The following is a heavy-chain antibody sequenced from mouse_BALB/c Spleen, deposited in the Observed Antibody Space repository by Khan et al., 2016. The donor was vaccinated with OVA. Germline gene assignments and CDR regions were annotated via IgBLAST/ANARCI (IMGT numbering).Heavy chain of an antibody. J-gene: IGHJ3*01. Sequence: VQLQQSGAELAKPGASVKMSCEASGYTFTTYWMHWIKQRPGQGLEWIGYINPSTGYIEYTQKFKDKATLPVDKFSSTAYMELRSLTSVDSAVYYWTRRVLYGICAYWGQGTLVTGSA. CDR2: INPSTGYI. V-gene: IGHV1-7*01. CDR1: GYTFTTYW. D-gene: IGHD2-10*02. CDR3: TRRVLYGICAY.